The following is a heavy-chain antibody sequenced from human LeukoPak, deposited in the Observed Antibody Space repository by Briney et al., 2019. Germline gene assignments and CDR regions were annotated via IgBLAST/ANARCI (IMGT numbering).Heavy chain of an antibody. CDR2: IYHSGST. V-gene: IGHV4-59*08. J-gene: IGHJ3*02. Sequence: SETLSLTCTVSGGSISSYYWNWIRQPPGKGLKWIGYIYHSGSTNYNPSLKSRVTILVDTSKNQFSLRLSSVTAADTAVYYCAREYSSSSGRRAFDIWGQGTMVTVSS. D-gene: IGHD6-6*01. CDR1: GGSISSYY. CDR3: AREYSSSSGRRAFDI.